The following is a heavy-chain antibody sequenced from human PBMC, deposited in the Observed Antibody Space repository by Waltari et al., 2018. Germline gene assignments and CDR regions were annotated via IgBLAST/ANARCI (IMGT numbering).Heavy chain of an antibody. Sequence: EVQLVESGGGLVQPGGSLKLSCAASGFTFSGSAMHWVRQASGKGLEWVGRIRSKANSYATAYAASVKGRFTISRDDSKNTAYLQMNSLKTEDTAVYYCARHVGNFDAFDIWGQGTMVTVSS. D-gene: IGHD4-4*01. V-gene: IGHV3-73*01. CDR2: IRSKANSYAT. CDR3: ARHVGNFDAFDI. CDR1: GFTFSGSA. J-gene: IGHJ3*02.